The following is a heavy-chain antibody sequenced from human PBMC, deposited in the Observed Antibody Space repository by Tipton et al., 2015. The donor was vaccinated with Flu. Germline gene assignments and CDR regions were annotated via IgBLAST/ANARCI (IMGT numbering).Heavy chain of an antibody. V-gene: IGHV4-34*01. J-gene: IGHJ4*02. D-gene: IGHD1-1*01. CDR1: GGSFSGYY. CDR2: INHSGTT. Sequence: TLSLTCAVYGGSFSGYYWTWIRQPPGKGLEWIGEINHSGTTNYNPSLKSRVTVSVDTSKNQFSLKLRSVTAADTAVYYCARGTGDADTYFDSWGQGTLVTVS. CDR3: ARGTGDADTYFDS.